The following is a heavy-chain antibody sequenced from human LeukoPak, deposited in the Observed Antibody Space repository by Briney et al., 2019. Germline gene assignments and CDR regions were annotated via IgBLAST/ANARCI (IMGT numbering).Heavy chain of an antibody. D-gene: IGHD1-26*01. Sequence: ASVKVSCKVSGYTLTELSMHWVRQAPGKGLEWMGGFDPEDGETIYAQKFQGRVTMTEDTSTDTAYMELSSLRSEDTAVYYCATDGSGSYFFDYWGQGTLVTVSS. CDR3: ATDGSGSYFFDY. J-gene: IGHJ4*02. V-gene: IGHV1-24*01. CDR2: FDPEDGET. CDR1: GYTLTELS.